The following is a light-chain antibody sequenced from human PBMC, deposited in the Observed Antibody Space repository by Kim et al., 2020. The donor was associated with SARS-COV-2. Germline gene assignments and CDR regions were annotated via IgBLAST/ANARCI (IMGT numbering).Light chain of an antibody. CDR1: QSVSSY. Sequence: EIVLTQSPANLSLSPGERATLSCRASQSVSSYLAWYQQKPGQAPRLLIYDASNRATGIPARFSGSGSGTDFTLTISSLEPEDFAVYYFQQRSKLPAWTFGQGTKV. CDR2: DAS. CDR3: QQRSKLPAWT. V-gene: IGKV3-11*01. J-gene: IGKJ1*01.